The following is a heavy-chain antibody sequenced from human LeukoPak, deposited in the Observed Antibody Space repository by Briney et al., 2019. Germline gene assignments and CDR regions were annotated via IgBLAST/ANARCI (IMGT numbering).Heavy chain of an antibody. Sequence: GGSLRLSCAASGFTFSSYAMHWVRQAPGKGLEYVSAISSNGGSTYYANSVKGRFTISRDNSKNTLYLQMGSLRAEDMAVYYCARGPSDTGSGSYSFDDWGQGTLVTVSS. CDR3: ARGPSDTGSGSYSFDD. CDR2: ISSNGGST. J-gene: IGHJ4*02. V-gene: IGHV3-64*01. CDR1: GFTFSSYA. D-gene: IGHD3-10*01.